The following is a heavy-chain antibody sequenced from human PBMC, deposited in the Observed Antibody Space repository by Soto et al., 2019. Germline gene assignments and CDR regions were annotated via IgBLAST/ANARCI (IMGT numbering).Heavy chain of an antibody. CDR3: ARDQYDNFWSVYHTGYFYSMDV. CDR1: GFIFSSYG. J-gene: IGHJ6*02. CDR2: IWYDGSNK. Sequence: PGGSLRLSCAASGFIFSSYGMHWVRQAPGKGLEWVAVIWYDGSNKYYVDSVKGRFTISRDNVKNSLYLQMNSLRAEDTAVYYCARDQYDNFWSVYHTGYFYSMDVWGQGTTVTVSS. V-gene: IGHV3-33*01. D-gene: IGHD3-3*01.